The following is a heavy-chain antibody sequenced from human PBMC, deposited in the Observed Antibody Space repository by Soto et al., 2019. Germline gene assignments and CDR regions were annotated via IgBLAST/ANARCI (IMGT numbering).Heavy chain of an antibody. J-gene: IGHJ4*02. CDR3: ASSIVVVTALDY. Sequence: QVQLVQSGAEEKKPGASVKVSCKASGYTFTSYAMPGVRQAPGQRLEWMGWINAGNGNTKYSQKFQGRVTITRDTSASTAYMELSSLRSEDTAVYYWASSIVVVTALDYWGQGTLVNVSS. D-gene: IGHD2-21*02. CDR1: GYTFTSYA. CDR2: INAGNGNT. V-gene: IGHV1-3*05.